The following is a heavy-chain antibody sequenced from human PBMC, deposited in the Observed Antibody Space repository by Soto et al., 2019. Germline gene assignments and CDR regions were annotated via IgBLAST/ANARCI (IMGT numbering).Heavy chain of an antibody. CDR1: GGTFSSYA. V-gene: IGHV1-69*12. CDR3: ARDVLSGYSSSWIYYYGMDV. D-gene: IGHD6-13*01. Sequence: QVQLVQSGAEVKKPGSSVKVSCKASGGTFSSYAISWVRQVPGQGLEWMGGIIPIFGTANYAQKFQGRVTITADESTSTAYMELSSLRSEDTAVYYCARDVLSGYSSSWIYYYGMDVWGQGTTVTVSS. CDR2: IIPIFGTA. J-gene: IGHJ6*02.